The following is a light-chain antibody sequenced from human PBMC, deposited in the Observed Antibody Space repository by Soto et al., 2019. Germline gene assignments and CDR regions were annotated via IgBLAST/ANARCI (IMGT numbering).Light chain of an antibody. J-gene: IGKJ4*01. CDR2: GAS. CDR3: QQYATSPLT. CDR1: QIVRRNY. V-gene: IGKV3-20*01. Sequence: EIVLTQSPGTLALSPGDRATLSCRASQIVRRNYLAWYQHKPGQAPRHLIYGASSRATGMPDRFSGSGSGTDFTLTISRLEPEDFAVYFCQQYATSPLTFGGGTKVEI.